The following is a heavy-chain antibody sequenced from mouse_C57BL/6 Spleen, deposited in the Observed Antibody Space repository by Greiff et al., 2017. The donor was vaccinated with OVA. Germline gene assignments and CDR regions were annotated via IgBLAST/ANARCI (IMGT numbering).Heavy chain of an antibody. CDR3: ARPIYYDYSVFAY. CDR2: IDPGSGYT. Sequence: VQLQESVAELVRPGASVKLSCKASGFTIKNYCMHWVKQRPEQGLEWIGRIDPGSGYTKSAQKFQGKATLTADTSSNTAYLQLSSLTSEDTAIYYCARPIYYDYSVFAYWGQGTLVTVSA. V-gene: IGHV14-3*01. J-gene: IGHJ3*01. CDR1: GFTIKNYC. D-gene: IGHD2-4*01.